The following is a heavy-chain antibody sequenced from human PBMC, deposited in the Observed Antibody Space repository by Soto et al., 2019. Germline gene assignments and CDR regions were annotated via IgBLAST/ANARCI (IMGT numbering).Heavy chain of an antibody. CDR3: ARLIRCKTTSCYFDH. CDR1: GGSISSSSYY. CDR2: IYYSGTT. D-gene: IGHD2-2*01. J-gene: IGHJ4*02. Sequence: SETLSLTCTVSGGSISSSSYYWAWVRQPPGKGLEWIGSIYYSGTTYYNPSLKSRVTISEDTSKNQFSLKLSSVTAADTAVFYCARLIRCKTTSCYFDHWGQGTLVTVS. V-gene: IGHV4-39*01.